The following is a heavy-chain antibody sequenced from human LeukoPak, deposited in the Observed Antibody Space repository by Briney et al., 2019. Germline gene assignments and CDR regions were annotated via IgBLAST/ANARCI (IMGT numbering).Heavy chain of an antibody. CDR3: ARTYSGSYYARYYFDY. D-gene: IGHD1-26*01. CDR2: INHSGST. CDR1: GGSFSGYY. Sequence: SETLSLTCPVYGGSFSGYYWSWIGQPPGKGLEWIGEINHSGSTNYNPSLKSRVTISVDTCKNQFSLKLSSVTAADTAVYYCARTYSGSYYARYYFDYWGQGTLVTVSS. J-gene: IGHJ4*02. V-gene: IGHV4-34*01.